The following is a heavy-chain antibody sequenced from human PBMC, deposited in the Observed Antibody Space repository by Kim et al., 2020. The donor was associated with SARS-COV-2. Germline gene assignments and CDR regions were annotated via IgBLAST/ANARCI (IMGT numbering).Heavy chain of an antibody. J-gene: IGHJ5*02. V-gene: IGHV4-34*01. CDR2: INHSGST. D-gene: IGHD2-2*01. CDR1: GGSFSGYY. CDR3: ARGGGSSTSSNWFDP. Sequence: LETLSLTCAVYGGSFSGYYWSWIRQPPGKGLEWIGEINHSGSTNYNPSLKSRVTISVDTSKNQFSLKLSSVTAADTAVYYCARGGGSSTSSNWFDPWGQGTLVTVSS.